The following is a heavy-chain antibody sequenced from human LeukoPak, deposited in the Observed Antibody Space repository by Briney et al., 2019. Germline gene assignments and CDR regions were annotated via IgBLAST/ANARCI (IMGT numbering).Heavy chain of an antibody. CDR2: INRSRST. CDR3: VTYYFDSSGPKKKNY. J-gene: IGHJ4*02. CDR1: GGSFSGYY. V-gene: IGHV4-34*01. D-gene: IGHD3-22*01. Sequence: PSETLSLTCAVYGGSFSGYYWSWIRQPPGKGLEWIGEINRSRSTNYNPSLKSRVTISVDTSKKQFSLKLSSVTAADTAVYYCVTYYFDSSGPKKKNYWGQGTLVTVSS.